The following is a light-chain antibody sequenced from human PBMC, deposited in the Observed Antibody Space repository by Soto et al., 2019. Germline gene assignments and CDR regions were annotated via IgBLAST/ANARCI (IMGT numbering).Light chain of an antibody. CDR3: ASWDDGLNGVV. V-gene: IGLV1-44*01. Sequence: QAVVTQPPSVSGTPGQRVTISCSGSSSNIASNTVNWYHQLPGTAPKLLMYSNYERPSGVPDRFSGSKTGTSASLAISGLQSEDEADYYCASWDDGLNGVVFGGGTKLTVL. CDR1: SSNIASNT. J-gene: IGLJ2*01. CDR2: SNY.